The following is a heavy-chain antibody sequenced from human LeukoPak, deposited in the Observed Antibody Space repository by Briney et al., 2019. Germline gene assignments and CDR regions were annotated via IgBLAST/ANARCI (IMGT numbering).Heavy chain of an antibody. CDR1: GFTFSSYS. Sequence: GGSLRLSCAASGFTFSSYSMNWVRQAPGKGLEWVSRISDSGGSTYYADFVKGRFTISRDNSKSTLYLQMNSLRAEDTAVYYCAKEANDWYPRPFDYWGQGTLVTVSS. CDR2: ISDSGGST. D-gene: IGHD3-9*01. J-gene: IGHJ4*02. V-gene: IGHV3-23*01. CDR3: AKEANDWYPRPFDY.